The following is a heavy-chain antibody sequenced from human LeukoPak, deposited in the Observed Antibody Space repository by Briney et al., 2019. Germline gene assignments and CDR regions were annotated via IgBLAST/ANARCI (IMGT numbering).Heavy chain of an antibody. J-gene: IGHJ4*02. V-gene: IGHV4-34*01. CDR3: AREACSSTSCYPDY. Sequence: KASETLSLTCAVYGGSLSGYYWSWIRQTPGKGLEWIGEINHSGGTNYNPSLKSRVTISIDTSKNQFSLKLSSVTAADTAVYYCAREACSSTSCYPDYWGQGTLVTVSS. CDR2: INHSGGT. D-gene: IGHD2-2*01. CDR1: GGSLSGYY.